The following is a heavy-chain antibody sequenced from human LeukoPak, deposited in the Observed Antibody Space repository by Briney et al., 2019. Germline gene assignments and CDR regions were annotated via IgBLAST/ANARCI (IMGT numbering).Heavy chain of an antibody. V-gene: IGHV1-69*13. CDR2: IIPLFGTP. CDR3: ARDSGWYLFDY. Sequence: SVKVSCKASGGTFSSYAISWVRQAPGQGLEWMGGIIPLFGTPNYAQKFQGRLTITADESTSTAYMELSSLRSEDTAVYYCARDSGWYLFDYWGQGTLVTVSS. D-gene: IGHD6-19*01. CDR1: GGTFSSYA. J-gene: IGHJ4*02.